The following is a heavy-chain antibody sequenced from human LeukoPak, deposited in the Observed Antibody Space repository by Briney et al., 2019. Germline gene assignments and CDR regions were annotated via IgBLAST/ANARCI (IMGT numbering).Heavy chain of an antibody. CDR1: GFTFRTHG. CDR2: ISLSSDDT. V-gene: IGHV3-23*01. J-gene: IGHJ4*02. Sequence: TGGPLRLSCAVSGFTFRTHGMSWVRQAPGKGLEWVSSISLSSDDTYYADSVRGRFTISRDNSRDTLYLQMNSLTLDDTAIYYCAQLYSLNYWGQGPLVTSPQ. CDR3: AQLYSLNY. D-gene: IGHD2-15*01.